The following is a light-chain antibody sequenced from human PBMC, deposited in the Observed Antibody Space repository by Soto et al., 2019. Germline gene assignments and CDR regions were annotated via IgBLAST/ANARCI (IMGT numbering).Light chain of an antibody. CDR3: QQYGSSPRT. CDR2: DTS. V-gene: IGKV3D-20*01. Sequence: EIVLTQSPATLSLSPGEGATLSCGASQIVTGNYLAWYQQKAGLAPRLLIYDTSSRATGIPDRFSGSGSGTDFTLTISRLEPEDFAVYYCQQYGSSPRTFGQGTKVEIK. J-gene: IGKJ1*01. CDR1: QIVTGNY.